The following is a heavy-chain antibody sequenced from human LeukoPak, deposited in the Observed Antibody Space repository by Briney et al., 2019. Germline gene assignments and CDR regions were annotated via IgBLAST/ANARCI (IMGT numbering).Heavy chain of an antibody. Sequence: ESLKISCEGSGYSFTTYWIGWVRQMPGKGLEWMGIIYPGDSDTRYSPSFQGQVTISADKSISTAYLQWSSLKASDTAMYYCARLKVATTPFLDYWGQGTLVTVSS. CDR2: IYPGDSDT. V-gene: IGHV5-51*01. J-gene: IGHJ4*02. CDR3: ARLKVATTPFLDY. CDR1: GYSFTTYW. D-gene: IGHD5-12*01.